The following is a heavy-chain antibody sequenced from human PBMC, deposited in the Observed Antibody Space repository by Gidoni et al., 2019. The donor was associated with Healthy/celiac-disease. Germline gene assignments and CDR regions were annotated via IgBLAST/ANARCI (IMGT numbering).Heavy chain of an antibody. CDR2: IGTAGDT. Sequence: EVQLVESGGCLVQPGGPLRLSCAASGFPFSSYDMHWVRQVTGKCLEWGSAIGTAGDTYYPGSVKGRFTISRENAKNSLYLQMNSLRAGDTAVYYCARAHTARGDAFDIWGQGTMVTVAS. D-gene: IGHD5-18*01. CDR3: ARAHTARGDAFDI. CDR1: GFPFSSYD. V-gene: IGHV3-13*01. J-gene: IGHJ3*02.